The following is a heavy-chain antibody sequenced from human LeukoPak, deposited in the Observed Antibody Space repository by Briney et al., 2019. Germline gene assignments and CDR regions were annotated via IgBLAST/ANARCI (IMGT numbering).Heavy chain of an antibody. V-gene: IGHV4-4*02. J-gene: IGHJ5*02. Sequence: SGTLSLTCAVSGGSISSSNWWSWVRQPPGKGLEWIGEIYHSGSTNYNPSLKSRVTISVDKSKNQFSLKLSSVTAADTAVYYCARRPIVGSTGFYFDPWGPGTLVTVSS. CDR2: IYHSGST. CDR3: ARRPIVGSTGFYFDP. CDR1: GGSISSSNW. D-gene: IGHD1-26*01.